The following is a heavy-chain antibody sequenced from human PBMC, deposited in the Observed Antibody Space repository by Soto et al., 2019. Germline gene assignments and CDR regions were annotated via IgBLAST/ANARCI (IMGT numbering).Heavy chain of an antibody. CDR2: IYYSGST. Sequence: SETLSLTCTVSGGSISSGGYYWSWIRQHPGKGLEWIGYIYYSGSTYYNPSLKSRVTISVDTSKNQFSLKLSSVTAADTAVYYCASMGATTNYYYGMDVWGQGTTVTVSS. CDR1: GGSISSGGYY. D-gene: IGHD1-26*01. V-gene: IGHV4-31*03. CDR3: ASMGATTNYYYGMDV. J-gene: IGHJ6*02.